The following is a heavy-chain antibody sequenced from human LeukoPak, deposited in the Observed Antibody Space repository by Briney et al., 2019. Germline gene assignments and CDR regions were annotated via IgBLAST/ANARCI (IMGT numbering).Heavy chain of an antibody. CDR3: ARGTNYYYMDV. D-gene: IGHD3-3*01. CDR1: GGSISSYY. J-gene: IGHJ6*03. V-gene: IGHV4-59*01. CDR2: IYYSGST. Sequence: SPETLSLTCTVSGGSISSYYWSWIRQPPGKGLGWIGYIYYSGSTNYNPSLKSRVTISVDTSKNQFSLKLSSVTAADTAVYYCARGTNYYYMDVWGKGTTVTVSS.